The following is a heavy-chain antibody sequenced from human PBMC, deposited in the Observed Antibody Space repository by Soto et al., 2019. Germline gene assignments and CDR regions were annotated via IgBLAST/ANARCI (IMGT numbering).Heavy chain of an antibody. J-gene: IGHJ6*02. CDR3: ARDRSLTYPARYNWNDGIYYCYYGMDV. Sequence: QVQLVESGGGVVQPGRSLRLSCAASGFTFSSYAMHWVRQAPGKGLEWVAVISYDGSNKYYADSVKGRFTISRDNSKNTLYLQMNRLRAEDTAVYYCARDRSLTYPARYNWNDGIYYCYYGMDVWGQGPTVTVSS. CDR1: GFTFSSYA. V-gene: IGHV3-30-3*01. D-gene: IGHD1-1*01. CDR2: ISYDGSNK.